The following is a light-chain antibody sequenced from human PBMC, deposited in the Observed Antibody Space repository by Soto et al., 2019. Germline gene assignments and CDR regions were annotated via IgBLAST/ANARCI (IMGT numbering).Light chain of an antibody. J-gene: IGKJ1*01. Sequence: EIVLTQSPATLSLSPGERATLSCRASQSVSSYLAWYQQKPGQAPRLLIYDASNRATGIPARFSGSGSGTDFTLTISSLDPEDFAVYYCQQRSNWPRTFGQGTKVEIQ. CDR2: DAS. V-gene: IGKV3-11*01. CDR3: QQRSNWPRT. CDR1: QSVSSY.